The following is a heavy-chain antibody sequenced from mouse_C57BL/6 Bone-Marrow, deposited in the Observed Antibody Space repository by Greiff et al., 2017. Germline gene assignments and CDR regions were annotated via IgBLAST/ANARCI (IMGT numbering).Heavy chain of an antibody. CDR1: GYSITSDY. D-gene: IGHD1-1*01. V-gene: IGHV3-8*01. CDR2: ISYSGST. J-gene: IGHJ1*03. Sequence: EVQLMESGPGLAKPSQTLSLTCSVTGYSITSDYWNWIRKFPGNKLEYMGYISYSGSTYYNPSLKSRISITRDTSKNQYYLQLNSVATEDTATYYCGRNYYGTSYVWYFDGWGTGTTVTVSS. CDR3: GRNYYGTSYVWYFDG.